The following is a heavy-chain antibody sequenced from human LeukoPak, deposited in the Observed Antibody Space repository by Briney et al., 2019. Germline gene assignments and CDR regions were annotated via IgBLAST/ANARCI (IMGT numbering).Heavy chain of an antibody. V-gene: IGHV3-21*01. CDR1: GFTFSSYS. CDR3: AREAGYYDSSSLCCAFDI. D-gene: IGHD3-22*01. J-gene: IGHJ3*02. Sequence: PGGSLRLSCAASGFTFSSYSMNWVRQAPGKGLEWVSSISSSSSYIYYADSVKGRFTISRDNAKNSLYLQMNSLRAEDTAVYYCAREAGYYDSSSLCCAFDIWGQGTMVTVSS. CDR2: ISSSSSYI.